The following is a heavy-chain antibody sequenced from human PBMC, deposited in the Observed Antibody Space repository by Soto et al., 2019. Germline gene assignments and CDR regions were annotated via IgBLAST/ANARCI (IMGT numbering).Heavy chain of an antibody. D-gene: IGHD2-8*01. CDR2: FYSSGSA. CDR3: ARGPKWNSYYYGVDL. J-gene: IGHJ6*02. Sequence: SETLSLTCTVSGDSISSYYWSWFRQPAGKGLEWIGRFYSSGSANYNPSLQSRVTMSIDTSNNQFSLELRSVAAADTAVYYCARGPKWNSYYYGVDLWGQGTTVTVSS. V-gene: IGHV4-4*07. CDR1: GDSISSYY.